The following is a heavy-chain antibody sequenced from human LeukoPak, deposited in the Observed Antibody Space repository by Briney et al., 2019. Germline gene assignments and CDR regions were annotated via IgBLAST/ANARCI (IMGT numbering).Heavy chain of an antibody. D-gene: IGHD2-2*01. CDR1: GYTFTDYY. CDR3: ARDAPAQGYGMDV. V-gene: IGHV1-2*02. CDR2: INPNSGGT. J-gene: IGHJ6*01. Sequence: SVNVSFKASGYTFTDYYMHWVRQAPGQGLEAKGWINPNSGGTNYAQKFQGRVNMTRDTSISTAYMELSRLRSDDTAVYYCARDAPAQGYGMDVWGQGTTVTVSS.